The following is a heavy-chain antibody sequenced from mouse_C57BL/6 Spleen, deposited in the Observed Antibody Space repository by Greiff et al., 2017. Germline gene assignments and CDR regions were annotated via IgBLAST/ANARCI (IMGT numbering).Heavy chain of an antibody. D-gene: IGHD2-4*01. CDR2: INPNSGGT. J-gene: IGHJ3*01. Sequence: VQLQQSGPELVKPGASVKIPCKASGYTFTDYNMDWVKQSPGKSLEWIGDINPNSGGTIYNQKFKGKATLTVDKSSSTAYMELRSLTSEDTAVYYCAADDYDGGFAYWGQGTLVTVSA. V-gene: IGHV1-18*01. CDR1: GYTFTDYN. CDR3: AADDYDGGFAY.